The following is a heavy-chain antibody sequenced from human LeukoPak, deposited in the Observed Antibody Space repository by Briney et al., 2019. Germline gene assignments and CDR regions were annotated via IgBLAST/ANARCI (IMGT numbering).Heavy chain of an antibody. Sequence: GGSLRLSCAASGFTFSSYAMSWVRQAPGKGLEWVLTISGSGDNTFYADSVKGRFTISRDNSKNTLYLQMNSLRAEDTAVYYCAKAYGGNSGYYYGMDVWGQGTTVTVSS. V-gene: IGHV3-23*01. CDR1: GFTFSSYA. D-gene: IGHD4-23*01. CDR2: ISGSGDNT. CDR3: AKAYGGNSGYYYGMDV. J-gene: IGHJ6*02.